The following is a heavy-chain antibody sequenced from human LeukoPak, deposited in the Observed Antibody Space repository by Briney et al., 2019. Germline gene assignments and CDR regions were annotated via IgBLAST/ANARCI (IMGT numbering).Heavy chain of an antibody. CDR2: INTNTGNP. D-gene: IGHD2-15*01. CDR3: ARGGDCSGGSCYSTPFDY. Sequence: GASVKVSCKTSGYTFTRYAMNWVRQAPGQGLEWMGWINTNTGNPTYAPGFTGRFVFSLDTSVSTAYLQISSLKAEDTAVYYCARGGDCSGGSCYSTPFDYWGQGTLVTVSS. V-gene: IGHV7-4-1*02. CDR1: GYTFTRYA. J-gene: IGHJ4*02.